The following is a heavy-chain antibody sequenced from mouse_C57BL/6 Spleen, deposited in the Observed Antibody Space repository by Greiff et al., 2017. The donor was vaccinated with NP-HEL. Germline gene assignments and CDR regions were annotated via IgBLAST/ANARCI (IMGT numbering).Heavy chain of an antibody. V-gene: IGHV1-26*01. D-gene: IGHD2-5*01. CDR3: ARGGAIVTTRDWFAY. J-gene: IGHJ3*01. CDR1: GYTFTDYY. Sequence: EVQLQQSGPELVKPGASVKISCKASGYTFTDYYMNWVKQSHGKSLEWIGDINPNNGGTSYNQKFKGKATLTVDKSSSTAYMELRSLTSEDSAVYYCARGGAIVTTRDWFAYWGQGTLVTVSA. CDR2: INPNNGGT.